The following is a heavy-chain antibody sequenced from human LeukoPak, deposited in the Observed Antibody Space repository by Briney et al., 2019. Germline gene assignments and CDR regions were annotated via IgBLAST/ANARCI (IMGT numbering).Heavy chain of an antibody. D-gene: IGHD4-23*01. CDR3: VLLSVINGYFDF. CDR1: GFTFSTHA. V-gene: IGHV3-23*01. CDR2: ISSGGGSA. Sequence: PGGSLRLSCAPSGFTFSTHAMSWVRQAPGKGLEWVSSISSGGGSAYYADSVKGRFTISRDNSKNTLYLQMNSLRAEDTAVYYCVLLSVINGYFDFWGRGTLVTVSS. J-gene: IGHJ2*01.